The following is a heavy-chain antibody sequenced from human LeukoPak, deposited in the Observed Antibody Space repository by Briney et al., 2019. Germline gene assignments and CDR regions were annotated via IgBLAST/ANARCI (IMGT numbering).Heavy chain of an antibody. CDR1: GFTFSSYG. CDR3: AKTLIAATKDYFDY. J-gene: IGHJ4*02. Sequence: GGSLRLSCAASGFTFSSYGMHWVRQTPGKGLEWVAVISYDGSNKYYADSVKGRFTISRDNSKNTLYLQMNSLRAEDTAVYYCAKTLIAATKDYFDYWGQGTLVTVSS. CDR2: ISYDGSNK. V-gene: IGHV3-30*18. D-gene: IGHD2-15*01.